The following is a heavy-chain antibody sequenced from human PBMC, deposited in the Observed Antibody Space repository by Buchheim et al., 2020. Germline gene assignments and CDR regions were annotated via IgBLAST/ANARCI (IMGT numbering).Heavy chain of an antibody. CDR1: GFTFSNHW. CDR3: ARYRDNSGPIDY. CDR2: IKQDESVK. J-gene: IGHJ4*02. Sequence: EVQLVESGGGLVQPGESLRLSCAASGFTFSNHWMTWARQAPGKGLEWVANIKQDESVKVYVDSVKGRFTVSRDKAKNSMYLQMNSLRAEDTAVYYCARYRDNSGPIDYWGLGTL. V-gene: IGHV3-7*01. D-gene: IGHD3-22*01.